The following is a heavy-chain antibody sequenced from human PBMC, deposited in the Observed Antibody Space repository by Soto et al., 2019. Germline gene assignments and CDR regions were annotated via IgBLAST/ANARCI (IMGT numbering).Heavy chain of an antibody. CDR2: ISGSGGDT. CDR1: GFTFSSYA. CDR3: AKGDTWYYFDY. D-gene: IGHD5-18*01. Sequence: EVQLLESGGGLVQPGGSLRLSCAASGFTFSSYAMSWVRQAPGRGLEWVSAISGSGGDTYYADSVKGRFTISRDNSKNTLFLQMNSLRAEDTAVYYCAKGDTWYYFDYWGQGTLVTVSS. V-gene: IGHV3-23*01. J-gene: IGHJ4*02.